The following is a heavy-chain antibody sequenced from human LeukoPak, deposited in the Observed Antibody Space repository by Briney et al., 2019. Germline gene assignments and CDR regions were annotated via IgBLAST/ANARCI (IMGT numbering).Heavy chain of an antibody. CDR3: ARASDSSSVFDY. Sequence: GGSLRLSRAASGFTFSSYWMHWVRQAPGKGLVWVSRINSDGSSTTYADSVKGRFTISRDNAKNTLYLQMNSLGAEDTAVYYCARASDSSSVFDYWGQGTLVTVSS. D-gene: IGHD6-6*01. CDR2: INSDGSST. J-gene: IGHJ4*02. V-gene: IGHV3-74*01. CDR1: GFTFSSYW.